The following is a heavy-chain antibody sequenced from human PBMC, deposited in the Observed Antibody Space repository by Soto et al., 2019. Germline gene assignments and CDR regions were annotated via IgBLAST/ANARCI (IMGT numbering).Heavy chain of an antibody. Sequence: ASVKVSCKASGYTFTSYAMNWVRQAPGQRLEWMGWINAGNGNTKYSQKFQGRVTITRDTSASTAYMELSSLRSEDTAVYYCARVRSSSWNFDYWGQGTLVTVS. J-gene: IGHJ4*02. CDR1: GYTFTSYA. D-gene: IGHD6-13*01. V-gene: IGHV1-3*01. CDR3: ARVRSSSWNFDY. CDR2: INAGNGNT.